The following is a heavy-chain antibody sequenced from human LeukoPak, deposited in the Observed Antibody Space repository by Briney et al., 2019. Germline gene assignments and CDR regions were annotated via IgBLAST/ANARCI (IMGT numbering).Heavy chain of an antibody. CDR2: ISYDGSNK. CDR1: GFTFSSYA. Sequence: GRSLRLSCAASGFTFSSYAMHWVREAPGKGLEWVAVISYDGSNKYYADSVKGRFTISRDNSKNTLYLQMNSLRAEDTAVYYCAREVDGEAGQPYYFDYWGQGTLVTVSS. D-gene: IGHD3-10*01. J-gene: IGHJ4*02. CDR3: AREVDGEAGQPYYFDY. V-gene: IGHV3-30*04.